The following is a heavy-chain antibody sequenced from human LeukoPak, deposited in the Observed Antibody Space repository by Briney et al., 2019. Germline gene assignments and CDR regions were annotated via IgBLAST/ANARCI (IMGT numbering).Heavy chain of an antibody. CDR2: ISAYNGNT. CDR1: GYTLTSYG. Sequence: ASVKVSCKASGYTLTSYGISWVRQAPGQGLEWMRWISAYNGNTNYAQKLQGRVTMTTDTSTSTAYLELRSLRSDDTAVYYCAREGAHYDIVTGYHTAGYWFDPWGQGTLVTVSS. CDR3: AREGAHYDIVTGYHTAGYWFDP. D-gene: IGHD3-9*01. J-gene: IGHJ5*02. V-gene: IGHV1-18*01.